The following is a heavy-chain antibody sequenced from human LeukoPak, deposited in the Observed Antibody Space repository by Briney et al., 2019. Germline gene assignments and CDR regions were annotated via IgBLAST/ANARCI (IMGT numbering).Heavy chain of an antibody. D-gene: IGHD3-10*01. CDR3: GGGSGSYYYYYYMDV. J-gene: IGHJ6*03. V-gene: IGHV4-59*08. CDR2: IYYSGST. CDR1: GGSTSSYY. Sequence: SETLSLTCTVSGGSTSSYYWSWIRQPPGKGLEWIGYIYYSGSTNYNPSLKSRVTISVDTSKNQFSLKLSSVTAADTAVYYCGGGSGSYYYYYYMDVWGKGTTVTVSS.